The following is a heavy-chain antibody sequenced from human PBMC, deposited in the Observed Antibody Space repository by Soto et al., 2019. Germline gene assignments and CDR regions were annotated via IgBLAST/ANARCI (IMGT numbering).Heavy chain of an antibody. CDR3: AREGNLGRWIQPLDS. V-gene: IGHV5-10-1*01. D-gene: IGHD2-2*03. CDR1: GYSFTSYR. J-gene: IGHJ4*02. Sequence: GEALKISCKGSGYSFTSYRINWVRQMPGKGLEWMGRIDPSDSYTNYSPSFQGHVTISVDKSISTAYLQWNSLKASDTAVYLCAREGNLGRWIQPLDSWGQGTLVTVSS. CDR2: IDPSDSYT.